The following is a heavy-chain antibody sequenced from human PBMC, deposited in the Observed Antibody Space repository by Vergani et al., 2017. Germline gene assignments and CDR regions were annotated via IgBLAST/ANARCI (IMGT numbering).Heavy chain of an antibody. CDR2: IHVGDSGA. CDR1: GYTFTKYW. J-gene: IGHJ3*02. CDR3: ARLGDGYYYHGFDI. D-gene: IGHD3-3*01. V-gene: IGHV5-51*03. Sequence: EVQLVQSGAEVKKPGESLKISCKGSGYTFTKYWFAWVRQVSGKGLEWMGLIHVGDSGARYSPSFQGQVVISADKSISTAYLQWNSLKASDTAMYYCARLGDGYYYHGFDIWGQGTAVTVSS.